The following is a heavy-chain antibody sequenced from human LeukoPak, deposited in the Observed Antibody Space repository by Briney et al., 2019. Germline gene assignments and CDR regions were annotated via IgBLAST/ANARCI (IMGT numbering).Heavy chain of an antibody. V-gene: IGHV1-2*02. J-gene: IGHJ4*02. CDR2: INPNSGGT. CDR1: GYTFTGYY. D-gene: IGHD2-2*01. CDR3: ARGGEYQLLQDSDYFDY. Sequence: EASVKVSCKASGYTFTGYYMHWVRQAPGQGLEWMGWINPNSGGTNYAQKFQGRVTMTRDTSISTAYMELSRLRSDDTAVYYCARGGEYQLLQDSDYFDYWGQGTLVTVSS.